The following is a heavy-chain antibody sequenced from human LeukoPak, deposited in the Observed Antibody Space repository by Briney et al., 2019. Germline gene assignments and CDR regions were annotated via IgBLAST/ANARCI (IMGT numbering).Heavy chain of an antibody. D-gene: IGHD3-22*01. J-gene: IGHJ2*01. CDR1: GFTFSSYG. V-gene: IGHV3-30*18. Sequence: GGSLRLSCAASGFTFSSYGMHWVRQAPGKGLEWVAVISYDGSNKYYADSVKGRFTISRDNSKNTLYLQMNSLRAEDTAVYYCAKDRYYYDSSGREDLWGRGTLVTVSS. CDR3: AKDRYYYDSSGREDL. CDR2: ISYDGSNK.